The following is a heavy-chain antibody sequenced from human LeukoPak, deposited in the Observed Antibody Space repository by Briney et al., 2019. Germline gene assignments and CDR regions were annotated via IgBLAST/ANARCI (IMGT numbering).Heavy chain of an antibody. CDR1: GFTFSSYG. D-gene: IGHD3-10*01. V-gene: IGHV3-33*01. Sequence: GGSLRLSCAASGFTFSSYGMHWVRQAPGKGLEWVAVIWYDGSNKYYADSVKGRFTISRDNSKNTLYLQMNSLRAEDTAVYYCARSPRGVIPVPYGMDVWGQGTTVTVSS. CDR2: IWYDGSNK. J-gene: IGHJ6*02. CDR3: ARSPRGVIPVPYGMDV.